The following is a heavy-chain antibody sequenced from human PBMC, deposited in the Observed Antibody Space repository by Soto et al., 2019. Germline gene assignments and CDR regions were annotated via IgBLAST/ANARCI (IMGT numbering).Heavy chain of an antibody. Sequence: EVQLVESGGGLVKPGGSLRLSCAASGFTFSSYSMNWVRQAPGKGLEWVSSISSSSSYIYYADSVKGRFTISRDNAKNSLYLQMNSLRAEDTAVYYCARDSGYSCYEPRFDPWGQGTLVTVSS. CDR2: ISSSSSYI. CDR3: ARDSGYSCYEPRFDP. V-gene: IGHV3-21*01. D-gene: IGHD5-12*01. J-gene: IGHJ5*02. CDR1: GFTFSSYS.